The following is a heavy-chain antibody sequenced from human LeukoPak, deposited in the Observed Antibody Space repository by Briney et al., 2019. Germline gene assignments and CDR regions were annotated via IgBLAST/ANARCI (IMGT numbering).Heavy chain of an antibody. CDR1: GFTFSNFA. CDR3: ARIGAGSSRDY. CDR2: IVGSSST. Sequence: PGGSLRLSCAASGFTFSNFAMTWVRQAPGKGLEWVSSIVGSSSTYYVDSLKGRFTISRDNAKNSLYLQMNSLRAEDTAVYYCARIGAGSSRDYWGQGTLVTVSS. J-gene: IGHJ4*02. V-gene: IGHV3-21*01. D-gene: IGHD6-13*01.